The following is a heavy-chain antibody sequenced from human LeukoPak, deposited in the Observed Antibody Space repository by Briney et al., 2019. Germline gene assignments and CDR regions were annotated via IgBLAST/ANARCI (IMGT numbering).Heavy chain of an antibody. Sequence: GGSLRLSCAASGFTFSSYAMSWVRQAPGKGLEWVSVIYSGGSTDYADSVKGRFTISRDNSKNTLHLQMNSLRAEDTAVYYCASDRIFGDWGKGTTVTVSS. J-gene: IGHJ6*04. CDR2: IYSGGST. D-gene: IGHD3-3*02. V-gene: IGHV3-53*01. CDR1: GFTFSSYA. CDR3: ASDRIFGD.